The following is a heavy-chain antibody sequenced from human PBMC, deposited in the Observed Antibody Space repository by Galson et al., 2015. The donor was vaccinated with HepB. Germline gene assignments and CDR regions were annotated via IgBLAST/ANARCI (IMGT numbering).Heavy chain of an antibody. D-gene: IGHD5-24*01. CDR2: MWSDGNYK. CDR1: EITFSTSG. CDR3: ARDQGRNGYKWQFDY. J-gene: IGHJ4*02. Sequence: SLRLSCAASEITFSTSGMHWVRQAPGKGLEWVAAMWSDGNYKHYADSVKGRFTISRDNSKDTLYLQMNSLRVEDTAVYYCARDQGRNGYKWQFDYWGQGTLVTVSS. V-gene: IGHV3-33*08.